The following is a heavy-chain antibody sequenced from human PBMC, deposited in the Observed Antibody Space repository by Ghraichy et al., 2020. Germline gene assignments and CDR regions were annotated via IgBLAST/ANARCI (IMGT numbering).Heavy chain of an antibody. D-gene: IGHD5-12*01. CDR2: INPNGGGT. CDR1: GYTFTGYY. Sequence: VKVSCKASGYTFTGYYMHWVRQAPGQGLEWMGWINPNGGGTNYAQKFQGRVTMTRDTSISTAYIELSSLRSDDTAVYYCAREKVATIGGDFDYWGQGTLVHVSS. CDR3: AREKVATIGGDFDY. J-gene: IGHJ4*01. V-gene: IGHV1-2*02.